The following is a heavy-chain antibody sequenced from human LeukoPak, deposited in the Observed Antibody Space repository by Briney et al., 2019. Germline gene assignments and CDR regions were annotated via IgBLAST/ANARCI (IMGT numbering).Heavy chain of an antibody. V-gene: IGHV4-59*01. J-gene: IGHJ6*03. Sequence: SETLSLTCTVSAGSISSSYWSWIRQPPGKGLESIGYIYYNGHTSYNPALQSRVTISVDTSKNQFSLKLSSVTAADTAVYYCATILPVNKYMDVWGRG. D-gene: IGHD2-21*01. CDR2: IYYNGHT. CDR1: AGSISSSY. CDR3: ATILPVNKYMDV.